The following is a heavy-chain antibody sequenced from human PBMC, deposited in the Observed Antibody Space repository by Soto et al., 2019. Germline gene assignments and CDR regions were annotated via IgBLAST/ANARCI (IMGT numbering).Heavy chain of an antibody. V-gene: IGHV3-33*01. J-gene: IGHJ6*02. CDR1: GFTFSSDG. D-gene: IGHD1-26*01. Sequence: QVQLVESGAGVVQPARSLRLSCAASGFTFSSDGMHWVRQAPGKALEWVAGIWYDGSNKYYADSVKGRLTISRDNSKNTLYLQMNSLRAEDTAVYYCARDLTGVGAWTHYYYGMDVWGQGTTVTVSS. CDR3: ARDLTGVGAWTHYYYGMDV. CDR2: IWYDGSNK.